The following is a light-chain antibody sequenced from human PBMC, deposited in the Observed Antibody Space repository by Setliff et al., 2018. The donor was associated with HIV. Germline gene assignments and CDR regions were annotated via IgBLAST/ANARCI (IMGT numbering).Light chain of an antibody. CDR2: SDN. CDR1: NSNIGSRT. Sequence: ELTQPPSASGTPGQRVTISCSGSNSNIGSRTVNWYQQLPGTAPKLLIYSDNRRPSGVPDRFSGSKSGTSASLAISGLQSEDEGDYNCAAWDDSLNGFVFGTGTKVTVL. V-gene: IGLV1-44*01. J-gene: IGLJ1*01. CDR3: AAWDDSLNGFV.